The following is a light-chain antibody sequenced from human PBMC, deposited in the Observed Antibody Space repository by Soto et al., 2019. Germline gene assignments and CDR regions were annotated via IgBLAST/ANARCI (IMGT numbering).Light chain of an antibody. V-gene: IGKV1-5*01. CDR1: QSISTW. CDR3: QPYSTYPIS. J-gene: IGKJ5*01. CDR2: DAS. Sequence: DIHMTQSPSTLSASVGDRVSITCRATQSISTWLAWYQQKPGKAPKLLISDASSLQTEVPSRFSGSGSGTEFTPTIITLQPDDFATYESQPYSTYPISSGQGTRLQIK.